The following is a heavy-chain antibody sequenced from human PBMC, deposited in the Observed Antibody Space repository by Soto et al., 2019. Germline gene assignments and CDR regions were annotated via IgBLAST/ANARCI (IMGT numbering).Heavy chain of an antibody. V-gene: IGHV4-30-4*01. CDR2: IYNRGNT. CDR1: GVSISDDNYY. J-gene: IGHJ4*02. CDR3: AGGLSGDKVDQ. Sequence: QVQLQESGPGLVKPSQTLSLTCTVSGVSISDDNYYWSWIRQPPGKDLEWIGHIYNRGNTYNNPSLRSRLSLSPDPSKRQFSLTLNSVPAADTAVYYCAGGLSGDKVDQWGQGTLVTVSS. D-gene: IGHD2-21*01.